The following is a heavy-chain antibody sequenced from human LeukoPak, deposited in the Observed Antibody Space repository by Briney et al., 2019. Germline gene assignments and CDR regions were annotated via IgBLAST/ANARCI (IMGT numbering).Heavy chain of an antibody. CDR2: ISPDGSSR. D-gene: IGHD2-21*02. CDR1: GFPFSTYW. J-gene: IGHJ4*02. Sequence: GGSLRLSCAASGFPFSTYWMHWVRQPPGKGLVWVSRISPDGSSRSYANSVKGRFIISRDNAKNTLSLQMNSLTAEDTAVYYCARDGGLLPDNWGKGTLVTVSS. CDR3: ARDGGLLPDN. V-gene: IGHV3-74*01.